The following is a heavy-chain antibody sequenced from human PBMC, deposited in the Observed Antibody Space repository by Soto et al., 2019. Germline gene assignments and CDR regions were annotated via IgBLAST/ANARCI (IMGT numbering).Heavy chain of an antibody. D-gene: IGHD3-22*01. CDR2: ISGSGGST. J-gene: IGHJ3*02. Sequence: EVQLLESGGGLVQPGGSLRLSCAASGFTFSSYAMSWVRQAPGKGLEWVSAISGSGGSTYYADSVKGRFTISRDNSQNTLYLQMNSLRAEDTAVYYCAKARNYYYDSSGYEDSFDIWGQGTMVTVSS. V-gene: IGHV3-23*01. CDR3: AKARNYYYDSSGYEDSFDI. CDR1: GFTFSSYA.